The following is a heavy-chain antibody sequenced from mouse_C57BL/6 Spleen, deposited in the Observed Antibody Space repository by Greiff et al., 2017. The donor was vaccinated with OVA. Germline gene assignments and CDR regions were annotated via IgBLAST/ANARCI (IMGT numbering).Heavy chain of an antibody. CDR1: GYTFTNYW. V-gene: IGHV1-63*01. CDR2: IYPGGGYT. D-gene: IGHD1-1*01. Sequence: QVQLQQSGAELVRPGTSVKMSCKASGYTFTNYWIGWVKQRPGHGLEWIGDIYPGGGYTNYNEKFKGKATLTADKSSSTAYMQFSSLTSEDSAIYYCARGTTGSSLGYFDYWGQGTTLTVSS. J-gene: IGHJ2*01. CDR3: ARGTTGSSLGYFDY.